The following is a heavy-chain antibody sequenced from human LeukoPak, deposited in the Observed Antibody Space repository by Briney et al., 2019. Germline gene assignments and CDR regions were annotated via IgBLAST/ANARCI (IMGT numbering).Heavy chain of an antibody. Sequence: ASVKVSCKASGYTFTSYGISWVRQAPGQGFERMGWISANNGNTNYAQKLQGRVTMTTDTSTSTAYMELRSLRSDDTAVYYCARVLAAAGTNYFDYWGQGTLVTVSS. CDR3: ARVLAAAGTNYFDY. D-gene: IGHD6-13*01. V-gene: IGHV1-18*01. CDR2: ISANNGNT. CDR1: GYTFTSYG. J-gene: IGHJ4*02.